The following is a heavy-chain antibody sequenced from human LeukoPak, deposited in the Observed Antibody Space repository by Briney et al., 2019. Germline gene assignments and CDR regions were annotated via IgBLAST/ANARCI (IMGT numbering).Heavy chain of an antibody. CDR1: GYTFTSYD. J-gene: IGHJ6*03. V-gene: IGHV1-8*03. D-gene: IGHD2-21*01. Sequence: ASVKVSCKASGYTFTSYDINWVRQSTGQGLEWMGWMNPNSGNTGYAQKFQGRVTITRNTSISTAYMDLSSLRSEDTAVYYCASASYSGDYYYYMDVWGKGTTVTVSS. CDR3: ASASYSGDYYYYMDV. CDR2: MNPNSGNT.